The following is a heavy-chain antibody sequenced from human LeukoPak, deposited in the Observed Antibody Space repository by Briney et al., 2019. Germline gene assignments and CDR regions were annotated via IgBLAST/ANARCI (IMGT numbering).Heavy chain of an antibody. J-gene: IGHJ4*02. Sequence: PSETLSLTCAVYGGSFSGYYWSWIRQPPGKGLEWIGEINHGGSTNYNPSLKSRVTISVDTSKNQFSLKLSSVTAADTAVYYCARARDIRYFDYWGQGTLVAVSS. CDR1: GGSFSGYY. V-gene: IGHV4-34*01. D-gene: IGHD5-12*01. CDR3: ARARDIRYFDY. CDR2: INHGGST.